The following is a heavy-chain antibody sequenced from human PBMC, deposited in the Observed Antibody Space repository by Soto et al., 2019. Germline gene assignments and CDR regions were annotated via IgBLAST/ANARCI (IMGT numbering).Heavy chain of an antibody. CDR1: GFTFSSYS. CDR2: ISSSSSYI. D-gene: IGHD2-2*01. CDR3: ARDRDVVVPADNWFDP. Sequence: GGSLRLSCAASGFTFSSYSMNWARQAPGKGLEWVSSISSSSSYIYYADSVKGRFTISRDNAKNSLYLQMNSLRAEDTAVYYCARDRDVVVPADNWFDPWGQGTLVTVSS. V-gene: IGHV3-21*01. J-gene: IGHJ5*02.